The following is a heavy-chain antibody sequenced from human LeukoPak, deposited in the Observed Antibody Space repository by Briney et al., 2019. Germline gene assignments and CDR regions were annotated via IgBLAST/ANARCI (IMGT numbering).Heavy chain of an antibody. J-gene: IGHJ4*02. CDR3: ARDRRAYCSSTSCYGVFDY. V-gene: IGHV1-18*04. CDR2: ISAYNGNT. Sequence: ASVTVSFKASGYTFTSYGISWVRQAPGQGLEWMGWISAYNGNTNYAQKLQGRVTMTTDTSTSTAYMELRSLRSDDTAVYYCARDRRAYCSSTSCYGVFDYWGQGTLVTVSS. D-gene: IGHD2-2*01. CDR1: GYTFTSYG.